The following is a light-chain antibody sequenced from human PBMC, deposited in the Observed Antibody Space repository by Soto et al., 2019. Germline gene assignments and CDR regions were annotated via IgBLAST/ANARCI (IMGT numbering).Light chain of an antibody. CDR3: ETWDINTHVV. CDR2: LEGSGSY. J-gene: IGLJ2*01. Sequence: PVLTQSSSASASLGSSVKLTCTLSSGHSSYIIAWHQQQPGKAPRYLMKLEGSGSYNKGSGVPDRFSGSSSGADRYLTISNLQFEDEADYYCETWDINTHVVFGGGTKLTVL. CDR1: SGHSSYI. V-gene: IGLV4-60*02.